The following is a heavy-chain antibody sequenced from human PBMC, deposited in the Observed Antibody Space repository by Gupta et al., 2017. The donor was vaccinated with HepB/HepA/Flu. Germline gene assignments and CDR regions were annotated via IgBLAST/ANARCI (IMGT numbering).Heavy chain of an antibody. CDR3: ARAGLPDTTGYVDY. V-gene: IGHV4-31*03. D-gene: IGHD3-22*01. CDR1: GGPITTNGYY. CDR2: IYPSGVT. J-gene: IGHJ4*02. Sequence: QVQLQESGAGLVKPSQTLSLTCSFSGGPITTNGYYLSCLRQHPGKGLEWSGYIYPSGVTYYHPALRSRGTISIATSANQFSLQLNSVSAADTAVYYCARAGLPDTTGYVDYWGQGTLVTVSS.